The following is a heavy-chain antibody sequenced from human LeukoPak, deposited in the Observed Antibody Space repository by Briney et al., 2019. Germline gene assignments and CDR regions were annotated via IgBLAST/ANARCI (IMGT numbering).Heavy chain of an antibody. J-gene: IGHJ5*02. CDR3: ARDRIIGNWFDP. CDR2: INHSGST. Sequence: PSETLSLTCAVYGGSFSGYYWSWIRQPPGKGLEWIGEINHSGSTNYNPSLKSRVTMSVDTSKNQFSLKLSSVTAADTAVYYCARDRIIGNWFDPWGQGTLVTVSS. V-gene: IGHV4-34*01. CDR1: GGSFSGYY. D-gene: IGHD2-15*01.